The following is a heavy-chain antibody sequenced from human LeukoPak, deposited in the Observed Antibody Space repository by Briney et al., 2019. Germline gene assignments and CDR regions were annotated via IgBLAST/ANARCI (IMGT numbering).Heavy chain of an antibody. CDR2: ISSSSDFT. J-gene: IGHJ2*01. Sequence: GGSLRLSCAASGFTFSDYYMNWIRRAPGKGLEWVAYISSSSDFTNYTDSVKGRFTISRDNAKNSLYLQMNSLRADDTAVYYCARRYYDFLTGYYNWYFDLWGRGTLVTVSS. CDR1: GFTFSDYY. V-gene: IGHV3-11*03. D-gene: IGHD3-9*01. CDR3: ARRYYDFLTGYYNWYFDL.